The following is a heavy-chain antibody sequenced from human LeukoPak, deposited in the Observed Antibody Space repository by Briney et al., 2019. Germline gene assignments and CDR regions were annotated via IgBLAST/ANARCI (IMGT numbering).Heavy chain of an antibody. J-gene: IGHJ4*02. CDR3: ARVSSVITTSFDY. CDR2: TYYSGRT. V-gene: IGHV4-59*01. D-gene: IGHD3-22*01. Sequence: SETLSLTCTVSGGSTTYYYWAWIRQPPGKTLEWIGYTYYSGRTDYNPSLKGRVSISVDRSRSSNQFSLTLSSVTAADTAVYYCARVSSVITTSFDYWGQGILVTVSS. CDR1: GGSTTYYY.